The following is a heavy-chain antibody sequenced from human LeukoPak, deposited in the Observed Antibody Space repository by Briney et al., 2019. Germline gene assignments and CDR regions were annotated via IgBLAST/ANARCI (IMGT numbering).Heavy chain of an antibody. J-gene: IGHJ5*02. CDR2: IYYSGST. CDR3: ARHEGSSWYSFDP. CDR1: GDSINNFY. V-gene: IGHV4-59*08. D-gene: IGHD6-13*01. Sequence: SETLSLTCTVSGDSINNFYWSWIRQPPGKGLEWIGYIYYSGSTNYNPSLKSRVTISIDTSKSHFSLKLTSVTAADTAMYYCARHEGSSWYSFDPWGQGTLVTVSS.